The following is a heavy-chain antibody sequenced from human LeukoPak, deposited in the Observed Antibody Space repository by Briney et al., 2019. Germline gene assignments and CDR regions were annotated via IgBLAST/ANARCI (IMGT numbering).Heavy chain of an antibody. CDR2: IYYSGST. CDR1: GGSISSGVYY. V-gene: IGHV4-31*03. D-gene: IGHD6-19*01. J-gene: IGHJ5*02. CDR3: ARWYSRGRWFDP. Sequence: SETLSLTCTVSGGSISSGVYYWSWIRQHPGKGLEWIGYIYYSGSTYYNPSLKSRVTISVDTSKNQFSLKLSSVTTADTAVYYCARWYSRGRWFDPWGQGTLVTVSS.